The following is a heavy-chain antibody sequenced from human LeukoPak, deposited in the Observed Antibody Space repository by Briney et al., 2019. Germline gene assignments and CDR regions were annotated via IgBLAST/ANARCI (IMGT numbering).Heavy chain of an antibody. V-gene: IGHV4-39*01. D-gene: IGHD6-13*01. CDR1: GGSISSSSYC. CDR3: ARLEIAAAIDY. Sequence: SETLSLTCTVSGGSISSSSYCWGWIRQPPGKGLEWIGSIYYSGSTYYNPSLKSRVTISVDTSKNQFSLKLSSVTAADTAVYYCARLEIAAAIDYWGQGTLVTVSS. CDR2: IYYSGST. J-gene: IGHJ4*02.